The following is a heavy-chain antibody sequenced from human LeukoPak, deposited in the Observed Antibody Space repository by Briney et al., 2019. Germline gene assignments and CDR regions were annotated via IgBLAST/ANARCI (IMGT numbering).Heavy chain of an antibody. CDR1: GGSFSGYC. V-gene: IGHV4-34*01. D-gene: IGHD3-22*01. CDR2: INHSGST. CDR3: ASGYYYDSSGSPPYFDY. J-gene: IGHJ4*02. Sequence: SETLSLTCAVYGGSFSGYCWSWIRQPPGKGLEWIGEINHSGSTNYNPSLKSRVTISVDTSKNQFSLKLSSVTAADTAVYYCASGYYYDSSGSPPYFDYWGQGTLVTVSS.